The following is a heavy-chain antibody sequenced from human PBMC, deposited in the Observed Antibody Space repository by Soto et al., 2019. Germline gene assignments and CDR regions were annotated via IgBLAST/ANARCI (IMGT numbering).Heavy chain of an antibody. CDR1: GFTFSSYG. Sequence: QVQLVESGGGVVQPGRSLRLSCAASGFTFSSYGMHWVRQAPGKGLEWVALISYDGSSKYYADSLKGRFTISRDNSRNTLYLQMNSLRAEDTAVYYCAGGHYVGDYWGQGTLVTVSS. J-gene: IGHJ4*02. CDR3: AGGHYVGDY. CDR2: ISYDGSSK. D-gene: IGHD3-16*01. V-gene: IGHV3-30-3*01.